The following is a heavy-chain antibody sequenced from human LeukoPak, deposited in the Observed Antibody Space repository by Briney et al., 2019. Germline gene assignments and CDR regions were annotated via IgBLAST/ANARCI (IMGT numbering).Heavy chain of an antibody. CDR3: ARERSIVVVVAATGEAFDI. CDR1: GGTFSSYA. J-gene: IGHJ3*02. V-gene: IGHV1-69*04. Sequence: ASVKVSCKASGGTFSSYAISWVRQAPGQGLEWMGRIIPILGIANYAQKFQGGVTITADKSTSTAYMELSSLRSEDTAVYYCARERSIVVVVAATGEAFDIWGQGTMVTVSS. CDR2: IIPILGIA. D-gene: IGHD2-15*01.